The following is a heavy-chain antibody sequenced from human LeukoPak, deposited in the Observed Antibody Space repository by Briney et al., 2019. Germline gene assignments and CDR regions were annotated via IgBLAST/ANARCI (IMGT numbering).Heavy chain of an antibody. J-gene: IGHJ4*02. CDR1: GYTFTSYD. CDR2: MNPNSGEI. V-gene: IGHV1-8*01. CDR3: TRELRRHDQ. D-gene: IGHD5-24*01. Sequence: ASVKVSCKASGYTFTSYDINWVRQATGQGLEWMGWMNPNSGEIGYAQKFQGRITMTSDTSITTAYMELSSLRSEDTAMYYCTRELRRHDQWGQGTLVAVSS.